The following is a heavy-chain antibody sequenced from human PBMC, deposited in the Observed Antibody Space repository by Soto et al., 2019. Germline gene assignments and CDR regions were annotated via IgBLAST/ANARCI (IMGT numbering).Heavy chain of an antibody. V-gene: IGHV3-23*01. Sequence: GGSLRLSCAASGFTFSSYAMSWVRQAPGKGLEWVSAISGTGGTTYYADSVKGRFTISRGNSRNTLHLQMNSLRAEDTAIYYCAKFFVETGGSSGWPWSFHFWSQGTLVTVSS. J-gene: IGHJ4*02. CDR2: ISGTGGTT. D-gene: IGHD6-25*01. CDR1: GFTFSSYA. CDR3: AKFFVETGGSSGWPWSFHF.